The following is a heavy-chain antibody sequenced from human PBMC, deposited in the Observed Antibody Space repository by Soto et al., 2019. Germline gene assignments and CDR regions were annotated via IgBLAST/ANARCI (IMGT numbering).Heavy chain of an antibody. J-gene: IGHJ3*02. CDR3: ERENPPLWFGELPLFAFDI. CDR2: ISAYNGNT. Sequence: QVQLVQSGAEVKKPGASVKVSCKASGYTFTSYGISWVRQAPGQGLEWMGWISAYNGNTNYAQKLQGRVTMTTDTPTSTGYMERRSLRSDATAVYYCERENPPLWFGELPLFAFDIWGQGTMVTVSS. V-gene: IGHV1-18*04. D-gene: IGHD3-10*01. CDR1: GYTFTSYG.